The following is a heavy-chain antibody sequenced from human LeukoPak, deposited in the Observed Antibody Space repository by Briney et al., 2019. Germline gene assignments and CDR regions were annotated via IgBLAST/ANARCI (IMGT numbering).Heavy chain of an antibody. J-gene: IGHJ4*02. CDR2: IIPIFGTA. D-gene: IGHD3-22*01. CDR3: ARAPEYYYDSRGTQLGY. Sequence: SVKVSCNASGGTFSSYAISWVRQAPGQGLEWMGRIIPIFGTANYAQKFQGRVTITTDESTSTAYMELSSLRSEDTAVYYCARAPEYYYDSRGTQLGYWGQGTLVTVSS. CDR1: GGTFSSYA. V-gene: IGHV1-69*05.